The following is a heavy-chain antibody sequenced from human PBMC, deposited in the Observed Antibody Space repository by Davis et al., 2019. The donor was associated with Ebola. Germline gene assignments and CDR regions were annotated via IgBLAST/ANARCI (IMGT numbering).Heavy chain of an antibody. CDR1: GFTFSSYA. V-gene: IGHV3-30-3*01. Sequence: GESLKISCAASGFTFSSYAMHWVRQAPGKGLEWVAVISYDGSNKYYADSVKGRFTISRDNSKNTLYLQMNSLRAEDTAVYYCARGGVVTPPYGMDVWGKGTTVTVSS. CDR2: ISYDGSNK. CDR3: ARGGVVTPPYGMDV. J-gene: IGHJ6*04. D-gene: IGHD4-23*01.